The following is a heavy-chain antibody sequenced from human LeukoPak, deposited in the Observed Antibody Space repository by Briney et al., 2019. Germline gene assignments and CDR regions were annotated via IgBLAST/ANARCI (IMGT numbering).Heavy chain of an antibody. D-gene: IGHD3-10*01. Sequence: SETLSLTCTVSGGSISSSSYYWGWIRQPPGKGLERIGSIYYSGSTYYNPSLKSRVTISVDTSKNQFSLKLSSVTAADTAVYYCARLFGVFDYWGQGTLVTVSS. V-gene: IGHV4-39*01. CDR2: IYYSGST. CDR1: GGSISSSSYY. J-gene: IGHJ4*02. CDR3: ARLFGVFDY.